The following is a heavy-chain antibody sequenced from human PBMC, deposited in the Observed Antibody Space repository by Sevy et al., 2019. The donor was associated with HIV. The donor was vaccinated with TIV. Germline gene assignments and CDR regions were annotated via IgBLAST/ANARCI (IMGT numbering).Heavy chain of an antibody. D-gene: IGHD3-10*01. J-gene: IGHJ6*02. V-gene: IGHV4-39*01. Sequence: SETLSLTCTVSGGSISSSSYYWGWIRQPPGKGLEWIGSIYYSGSTYYNPSLKSRVTISVDTSKNQFSLKLSSVTAADTAVYYCARQEEPVRGVSYYYGMDVWGQGTTVTVSS. CDR1: GGSISSSSYY. CDR2: IYYSGST. CDR3: ARQEEPVRGVSYYYGMDV.